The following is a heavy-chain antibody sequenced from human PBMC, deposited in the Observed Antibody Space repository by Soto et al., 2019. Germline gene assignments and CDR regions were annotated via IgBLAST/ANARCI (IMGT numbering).Heavy chain of an antibody. Sequence: QVQLVQSGAEVKKPGSSVKVSCKASGGTFSSYAISWVRQAPGQGLEWMGGIIPIFGTAHYAQKFQGRVTITADESTSTAYMELSSLRSEDTAVYYCAREPLLRELTSGWRGYYGMDVWGQGTTVTVS. V-gene: IGHV1-69*12. CDR2: IIPIFGTA. CDR1: GGTFSSYA. CDR3: AREPLLRELTSGWRGYYGMDV. J-gene: IGHJ6*02. D-gene: IGHD6-19*01.